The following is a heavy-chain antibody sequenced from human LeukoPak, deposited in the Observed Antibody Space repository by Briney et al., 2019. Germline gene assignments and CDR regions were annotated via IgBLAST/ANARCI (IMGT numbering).Heavy chain of an antibody. J-gene: IGHJ3*02. CDR1: GFTFDDYA. CDR2: ISWNGGSI. Sequence: PGGSLRLSCAAAGFTFDDYAMHWVRQSPGKGLDWVSGISWNGGSIGYADSVKGRFNISRDNAKNSLYLQMNSLRAEDTALYYCAKGRKRAITMIVVAALDAFDIWGQGTMVTVSS. V-gene: IGHV3-9*01. D-gene: IGHD3-22*01. CDR3: AKGRKRAITMIVVAALDAFDI.